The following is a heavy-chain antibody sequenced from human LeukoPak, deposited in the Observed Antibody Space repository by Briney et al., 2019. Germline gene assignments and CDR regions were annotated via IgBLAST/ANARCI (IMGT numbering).Heavy chain of an antibody. CDR3: LKDCGGCCHQ. CDR1: GDSISSSGYY. V-gene: IGHV4-39*02. CDR2: INHSRNI. Sequence: KPSETLSLTCSVSGDSISSSGYYWDWSRQPPGGGMEWIGSINHSRNIHNQLSVKSRVTIAEDMSKNHFSVKVNSVTAADAAVYFCLKDCGGCCHQRGQGTLVTVSS. J-gene: IGHJ4*02. D-gene: IGHD2-15*01.